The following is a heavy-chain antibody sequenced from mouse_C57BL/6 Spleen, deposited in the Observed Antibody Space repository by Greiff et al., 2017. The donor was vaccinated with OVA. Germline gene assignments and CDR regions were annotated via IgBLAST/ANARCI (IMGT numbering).Heavy chain of an antibody. CDR1: GYTFTDYY. Sequence: VKLMESGAELVRPGASVKLSCKASGYTFTDYYINWVKQRPGQGLEWIARIYPGSGNTYYNEKFKGKATLTAEKSSSTAYMQLSSLTSEDSAVYFCARGGTTVEYFDGWGTGTTVTVSS. V-gene: IGHV1-76*01. D-gene: IGHD1-1*01. CDR3: ARGGTTVEYFDG. J-gene: IGHJ1*03. CDR2: IYPGSGNT.